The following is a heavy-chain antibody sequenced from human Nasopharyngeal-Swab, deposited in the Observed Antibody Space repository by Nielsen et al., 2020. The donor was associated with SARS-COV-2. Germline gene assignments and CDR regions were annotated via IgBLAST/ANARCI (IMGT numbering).Heavy chain of an antibody. CDR2: ISNDGSDK. J-gene: IGHJ4*02. D-gene: IGHD1-26*01. V-gene: IGHV3-30*18. CDR3: AKSGSGSHYSSSDY. Sequence: GESLKISCAASGFTFSSYGMHWVRQAPGKGLEWEAFISNDGSDKYYADSVKGRFTISRDNSKNTLYLQMNSLRVEDTAVYYCAKSGSGSHYSSSDYWGQGTLLIVSS. CDR1: GFTFSSYG.